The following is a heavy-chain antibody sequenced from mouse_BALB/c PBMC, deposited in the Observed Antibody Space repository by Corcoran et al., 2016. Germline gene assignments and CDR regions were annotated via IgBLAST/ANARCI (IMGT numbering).Heavy chain of an antibody. CDR2: IDPANGNS. J-gene: IGHJ2*01. CDR1: GFNIKDTY. CDR3: ATYGNYESYFVY. Sequence: EVQLQQSGAELVKPGASVKLSCTASGFNIKDTYIHWVKQRPEQGLEWIGRIDPANGNSKYDPKFQGKATITADTSSNTANLQLSSLTSEDTAVYYCATYGNYESYFVYWGQGTTLTVSS. D-gene: IGHD2-1*01. V-gene: IGHV14-3*02.